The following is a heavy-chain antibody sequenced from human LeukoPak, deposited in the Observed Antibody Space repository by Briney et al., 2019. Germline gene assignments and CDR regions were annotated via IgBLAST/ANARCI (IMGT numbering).Heavy chain of an antibody. J-gene: IGHJ5*02. CDR1: GFTFSSYW. V-gene: IGHV3-7*01. CDR3: ARDRYYDSSVRNWFDP. D-gene: IGHD3-22*01. Sequence: GGSLRLSCAASGFTFSSYWMSWVRQARGKGLEWVASIKQDGSEKYYVDSVKGRFTISRDNAKNSLYLQMNSLRAEDTAVYYCARDRYYDSSVRNWFDPWGQGTLVTVSS. CDR2: IKQDGSEK.